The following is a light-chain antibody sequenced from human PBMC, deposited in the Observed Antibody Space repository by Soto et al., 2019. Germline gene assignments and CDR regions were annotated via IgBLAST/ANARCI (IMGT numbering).Light chain of an antibody. V-gene: IGKV3-20*01. CDR2: SAS. Sequence: IVLTQSPDTLSLSPGERATLSCKASQSIGSADLAWFQQKPGQAPRLLIYSASTRATGIPDRFGGGGSGIDFTLTISSLEPEDFALYHCLQYDTSPLTFGGGTKVEI. CDR3: LQYDTSPLT. CDR1: QSIGSAD. J-gene: IGKJ4*01.